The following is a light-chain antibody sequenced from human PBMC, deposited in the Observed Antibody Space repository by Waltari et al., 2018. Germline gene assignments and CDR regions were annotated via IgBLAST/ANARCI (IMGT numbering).Light chain of an antibody. CDR3: QNHERLPAT. V-gene: IGKV3-20*01. CDR1: QNIGTY. Sequence: TQSPGTLPLSPGERDTLSCRASQNIGTYLVWYQQKPGQPPRLLMYAASRRATGIPDRFSGSGSGTDFSLTISRLEPEDFAVYYCQNHERLPATFGQGTKVEIK. J-gene: IGKJ1*01. CDR2: AAS.